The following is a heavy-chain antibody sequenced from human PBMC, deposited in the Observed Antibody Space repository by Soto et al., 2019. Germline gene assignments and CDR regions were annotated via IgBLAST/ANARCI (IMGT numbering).Heavy chain of an antibody. Sequence: EAQLLESGGGLGQPGGSLRLSCAASGFPFNNYAMSWVRQAPGKGLEWVSAIRGSDESTYYAQSVKGRFTISRDNSKNTLNLQMNSLRAEDTAVYYCAKSRSVEDGFDIWGQGTMVTVSS. V-gene: IGHV3-23*01. CDR2: IRGSDEST. CDR3: AKSRSVEDGFDI. CDR1: GFPFNNYA. J-gene: IGHJ3*02.